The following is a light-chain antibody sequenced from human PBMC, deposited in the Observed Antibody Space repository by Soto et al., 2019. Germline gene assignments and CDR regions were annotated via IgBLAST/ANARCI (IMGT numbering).Light chain of an antibody. V-gene: IGLV2-14*01. Sequence: QSAVTQPASVSGSPGQSITISCTGTSSDVGGYDYVSWYQQYPGKAPRLIIYEVSNRPSGVSNRFSGSKSVNTASLTISGLRADDEGDYFCSSYTGTSALILFGGGTKLTVL. CDR2: EVS. CDR1: SSDVGGYDY. CDR3: SSYTGTSALIL. J-gene: IGLJ2*01.